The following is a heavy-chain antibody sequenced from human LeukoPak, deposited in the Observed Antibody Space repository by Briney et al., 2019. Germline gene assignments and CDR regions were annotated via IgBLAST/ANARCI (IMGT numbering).Heavy chain of an antibody. Sequence: SETLSLTCTVSGGSISSYYWGWIRQPPGKGLEWIGSIYYSGSTYYNPSLKSRVTISVDTSKNQFSLKLSSVTAADTAVYYCASPSGSYTIDYWGQGTLVTVSS. CDR2: IYYSGST. J-gene: IGHJ4*02. CDR3: ASPSGSYTIDY. CDR1: GGSISSYY. V-gene: IGHV4-39*07. D-gene: IGHD1-26*01.